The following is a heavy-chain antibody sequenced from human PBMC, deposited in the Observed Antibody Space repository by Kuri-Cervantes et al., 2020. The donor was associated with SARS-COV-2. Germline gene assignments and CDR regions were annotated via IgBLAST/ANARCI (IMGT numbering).Heavy chain of an antibody. V-gene: IGHV3-33*01. CDR2: IWYDGSNK. D-gene: IGHD6-6*01. J-gene: IGHJ6*02. CDR3: ARDQGLYSSSSHPEGYYYGMDV. CDR1: GFTFSSYG. Sequence: GESLKISCAASGFTFSSYGMHWVRQAPGKGLEWVAVIWYDGSNKYYADSVKGRFTISRDNSKNTLYLQMNSLRAEDTAVYYCARDQGLYSSSSHPEGYYYGMDVWGQGTTVTVSS.